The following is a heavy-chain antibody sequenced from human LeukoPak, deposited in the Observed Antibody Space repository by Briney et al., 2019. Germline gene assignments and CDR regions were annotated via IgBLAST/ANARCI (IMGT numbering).Heavy chain of an antibody. D-gene: IGHD6-19*01. Sequence: NPSETLSLTCTVSGGSISSGGYYWSWMRQHPGKGLEWIGYIYYSGSTYYNPSLKSRVTISVDTSKNQFSLKLSSVTAADTAVYYCARDPSSGWYGEGGFDYWGQGTLVTVSS. V-gene: IGHV4-31*03. CDR3: ARDPSSGWYGEGGFDY. CDR2: IYYSGST. CDR1: GGSISSGGYY. J-gene: IGHJ4*02.